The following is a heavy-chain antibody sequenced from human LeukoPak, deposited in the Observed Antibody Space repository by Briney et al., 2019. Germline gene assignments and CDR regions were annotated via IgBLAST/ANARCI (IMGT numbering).Heavy chain of an antibody. CDR3: GKDFLYYYGSGSYLSG. CDR2: ISYDGSNK. Sequence: PGGSLRLSCAASGFTFSSYGMHWVRQAPGKGLEWVAVISYDGSNKYYADSVKGRFTISRDNSKNTLYLQMNSLRAEDTAVYYWGKDFLYYYGSGSYLSGWGQGTLVTVSS. J-gene: IGHJ4*02. V-gene: IGHV3-30*18. D-gene: IGHD3-10*01. CDR1: GFTFSSYG.